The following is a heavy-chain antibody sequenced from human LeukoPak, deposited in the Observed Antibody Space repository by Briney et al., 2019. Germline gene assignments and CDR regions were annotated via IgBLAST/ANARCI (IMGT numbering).Heavy chain of an antibody. CDR1: GFTFSSYW. V-gene: IGHV3-7*04. CDR3: ARGLRYFDWLFAY. J-gene: IGHJ4*02. Sequence: GGSLRLSCAASGFTFSSYWMSWVRQAPGKGLEWVANIKQDGSEKYYVDAVKGRFTISRDNAKNSLYLQMNILRAEGTGVYYCARGLRYFDWLFAYWGQGTLVTVYS. D-gene: IGHD3-9*01. CDR2: IKQDGSEK.